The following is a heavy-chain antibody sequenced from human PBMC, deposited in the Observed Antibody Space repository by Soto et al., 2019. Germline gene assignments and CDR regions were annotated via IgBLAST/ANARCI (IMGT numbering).Heavy chain of an antibody. D-gene: IGHD3-16*01. CDR3: AKGRAARGPGLYYFDY. CDR2: ISGSGGST. V-gene: IGHV3-23*01. J-gene: IGHJ4*02. CDR1: GFTFSSYA. Sequence: PGGSLRLSCAASGFTFSSYAMSWVRQAPGKGLEWVSGISGSGGSTYFADSVKGRFTIYRDNSKNTLYLQMNSLRAEDTAVYYCAKGRAARGPGLYYFDYWGQGTLVTVSS.